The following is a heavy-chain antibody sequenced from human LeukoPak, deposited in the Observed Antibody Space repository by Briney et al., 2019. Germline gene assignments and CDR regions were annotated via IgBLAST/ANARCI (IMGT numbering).Heavy chain of an antibody. J-gene: IGHJ4*02. CDR3: ARGGGYSYGFGIVATPRPRAYYFDY. Sequence: SETLFLTCAVYGGSFSGYYWSWIRQPPGKGLEWIGEINHSGSTNYNPSLKSRVTISVDTSKNQFSLKLSSVTAADTAVYYCARGGGYSYGFGIVATPRPRAYYFDYWGQGTLVTVSS. V-gene: IGHV4-34*01. CDR1: GGSFSGYY. CDR2: INHSGST. D-gene: IGHD5-12*01.